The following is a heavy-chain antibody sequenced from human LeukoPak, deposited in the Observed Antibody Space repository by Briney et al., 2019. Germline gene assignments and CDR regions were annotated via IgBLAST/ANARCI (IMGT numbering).Heavy chain of an antibody. V-gene: IGHV3-23*01. D-gene: IGHD2-2*02. Sequence: GGSLRLSCAPSGFTFSSFAMNWVRQAPGEGLEWVSTISGSGGSTYYADSVKGRFTISRDNSKNTLHLQMNSLRAEDTAVYYCAKGIARCSSAGCNRNWLDPWGQGTLVTVSS. CDR2: ISGSGGST. CDR3: AKGIARCSSAGCNRNWLDP. J-gene: IGHJ5*02. CDR1: GFTFSSFA.